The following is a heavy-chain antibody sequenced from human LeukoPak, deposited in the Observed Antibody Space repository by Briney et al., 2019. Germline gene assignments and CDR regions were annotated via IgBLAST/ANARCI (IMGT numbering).Heavy chain of an antibody. CDR3: ARAPHTAIVWDDVFDI. J-gene: IGHJ3*02. CDR2: IYYSGSA. V-gene: IGHV4-59*01. CDR1: GGSFSGYY. D-gene: IGHD5-18*01. Sequence: SETLSLTCAVYGGSFSGYYWSWIRQPPGKGLEWIGYIYYSGSADYNPSLKSRVTISVDTSKNQFSLKLRSVTAADTAMYYCARAPHTAIVWDDVFDIWGQGTMVTVSS.